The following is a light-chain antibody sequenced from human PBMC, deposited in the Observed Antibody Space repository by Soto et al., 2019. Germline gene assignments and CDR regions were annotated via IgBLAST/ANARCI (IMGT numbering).Light chain of an antibody. CDR3: KQYGSHPRT. J-gene: IGKJ1*01. Sequence: EIVLTQSPGALSLSPGERATLSCGASQSVSSSYLAWYQQKPGQAPRLLIYGASTRATGIPDRFSGSGSGTDFTLTSSRLEPEDLGVYYCKQYGSHPRTFGKGTRVETK. CDR2: GAS. V-gene: IGKV3-20*01. CDR1: QSVSSSY.